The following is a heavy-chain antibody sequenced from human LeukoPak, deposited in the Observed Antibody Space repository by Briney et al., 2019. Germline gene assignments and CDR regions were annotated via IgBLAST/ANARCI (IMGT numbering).Heavy chain of an antibody. CDR1: GFTFSSYS. CDR2: ITSSSSYI. CDR3: ARVKDGSSSWYFYYYYMDV. Sequence: GGSLRLSCAASGFTFSSYSMNWVRQAPGKGLEWVSSITSSSSYIYYADSVKGRFTISRDNAKNSLYLQMNSLRAEDTAVYCCARVKDGSSSWYFYYYYMDVWGKGTTVTVSS. V-gene: IGHV3-21*01. D-gene: IGHD6-13*01. J-gene: IGHJ6*03.